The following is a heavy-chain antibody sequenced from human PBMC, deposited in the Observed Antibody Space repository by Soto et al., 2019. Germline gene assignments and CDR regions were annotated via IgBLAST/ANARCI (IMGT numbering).Heavy chain of an antibody. CDR2: IRSKTYGGTK. V-gene: IGHV3-49*04. CDR1: GFTFGEYA. CDR3: TRLDYFENSGSYSGMDV. Sequence: LRLSCTASGFTFGEYAMTWVRQAPGKGLEWVGFIRSKTYGGTKEYAASVKGRFTISRDDSRAIAYLQMNSLKTEDTAVYYCTRLDYFENSGSYSGMDVWGRGTTVTVSS. D-gene: IGHD3-22*01. J-gene: IGHJ6*02.